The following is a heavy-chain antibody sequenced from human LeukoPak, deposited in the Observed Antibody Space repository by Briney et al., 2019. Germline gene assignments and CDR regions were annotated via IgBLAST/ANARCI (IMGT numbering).Heavy chain of an antibody. J-gene: IGHJ4*02. CDR1: GGSISSYY. V-gene: IGHV4-4*07. D-gene: IGHD2-15*01. Sequence: PSETLSLTCTVSGGSISSYYWSWIRQPAGKGLEWIGRMYTSGGTNYNPSLKSRVTMSVDTSKNQFSLKLSSVTAADTAVYYCARVMRDCSGGSCYYAHFDYWGQGTLVTVSS. CDR2: MYTSGGT. CDR3: ARVMRDCSGGSCYYAHFDY.